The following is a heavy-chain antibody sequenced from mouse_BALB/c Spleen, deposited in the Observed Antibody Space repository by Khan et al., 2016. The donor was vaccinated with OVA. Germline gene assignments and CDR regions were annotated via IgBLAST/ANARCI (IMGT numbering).Heavy chain of an antibody. CDR2: IWGGGGT. D-gene: IGHD2-14*01. V-gene: IGHV2-6-4*01. CDR3: ARAYYRYDGYYAMDY. Sequence: QVQLKESGPGLVAPSQSLSITCTVSGFSVSRYNIHWIRQAPGKGLEWLGMIWGGGGTDYYPNLKSRLNISKDHSKSQVFLKMNSLQTDDTAMYYCARAYYRYDGYYAMDYWGQGTSVTVSS. CDR1: GFSVSRYN. J-gene: IGHJ4*01.